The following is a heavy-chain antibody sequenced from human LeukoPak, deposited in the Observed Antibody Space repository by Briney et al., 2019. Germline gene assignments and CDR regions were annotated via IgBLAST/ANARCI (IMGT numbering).Heavy chain of an antibody. CDR1: GGTFSSYA. V-gene: IGHV1-69*06. Sequence: ASVKVSCKASGGTFSSYAISWVRQAPGQGLEWMGGIIPIFGTANYAQKFQGRVTITADKSTSTAYMELSSLRSEDTAVYYCARALESKYGSGSPSSIAFWIWGQGTLVTVSS. CDR2: IIPIFGTA. D-gene: IGHD3-10*01. CDR3: ARALESKYGSGSPSSIAFWI. J-gene: IGHJ4*02.